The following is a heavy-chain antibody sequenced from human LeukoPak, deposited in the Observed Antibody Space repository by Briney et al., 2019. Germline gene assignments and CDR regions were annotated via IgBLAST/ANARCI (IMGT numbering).Heavy chain of an antibody. V-gene: IGHV4-34*01. Sequence: KPSETLSLTCAVYGGSFSGYYWSWIRQPPGKGLEWIGEINHSGSTNYNPSLKSRVTISVDTSKNQFSLKLSSVTAADTAVYYCARPFRDSKYYYYYYMDVWGKGTTVTISS. CDR2: INHSGST. CDR3: ARPFRDSKYYYYYYMDV. D-gene: IGHD2-15*01. J-gene: IGHJ6*03. CDR1: GGSFSGYY.